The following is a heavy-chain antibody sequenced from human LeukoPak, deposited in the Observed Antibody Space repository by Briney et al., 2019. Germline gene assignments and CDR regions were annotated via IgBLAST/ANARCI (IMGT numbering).Heavy chain of an antibody. V-gene: IGHV3-21*04. J-gene: IGHJ4*02. D-gene: IGHD1-1*01. CDR2: ISSSRSYI. Sequence: GGSLRLACAASGFTFSSYSMNWVRQAPGKGLEWVSSISSSRSYIYYADSVKGRFTISRDNAKNSLYLQMNSLRTEDTALYYCAKDPGSTGDLGYFDFWGQGTLVTVSS. CDR3: AKDPGSTGDLGYFDF. CDR1: GFTFSSYS.